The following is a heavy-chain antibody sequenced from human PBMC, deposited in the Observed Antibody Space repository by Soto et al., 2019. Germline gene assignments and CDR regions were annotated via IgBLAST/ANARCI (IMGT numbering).Heavy chain of an antibody. CDR3: ARDLGGWTDY. J-gene: IGHJ4*02. V-gene: IGHV1-3*01. CDR1: GYTFTSYA. Sequence: QVQLVQSGAEVKKPGASVKVSCKASGYTFTSYAMHWVRQAPGQRLEWMGWINAGNGNTKYSQKCPGRAAMSTETSASRDDMELSSLRAEDTTVDYCARDLGGWTDYWGQGTLVTVSS. D-gene: IGHD6-19*01. CDR2: INAGNGNT.